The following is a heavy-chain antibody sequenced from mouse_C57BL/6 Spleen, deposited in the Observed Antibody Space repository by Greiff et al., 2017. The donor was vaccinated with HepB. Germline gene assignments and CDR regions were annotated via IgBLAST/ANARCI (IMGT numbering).Heavy chain of an antibody. D-gene: IGHD1-1*01. CDR2: ISDGGSYT. J-gene: IGHJ4*01. CDR3: ARDRITTVVRNYAMDY. CDR1: GFTFSSYA. V-gene: IGHV5-4*01. Sequence: EVQGVESGGGLVKPGGSLKLSCAASGFTFSSYAMSWVRQTPEKRLEWVATISDGGSYTYYPDNVKGRFTISRDNAKNNLYLQMSHLKSEDTAMYYCARDRITTVVRNYAMDYWGQGTSVTVSS.